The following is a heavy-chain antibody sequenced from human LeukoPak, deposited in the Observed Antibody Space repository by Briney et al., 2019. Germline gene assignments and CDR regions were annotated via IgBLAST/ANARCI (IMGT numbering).Heavy chain of an antibody. CDR2: ISAYNGNT. J-gene: IGHJ6*03. CDR3: ARSLLDHGYYYYYYMDV. Sequence: GASVKVSCKASGYTFTSYGISWVRQAPGQGLEWMGWISAYNGNTNYAQKFQGRVTMTRDTSISTAYMELSRLRSDDTAVYYCARSLLDHGYYYYYYMDVWGKGTTVTVSS. CDR1: GYTFTSYG. D-gene: IGHD1-1*01. V-gene: IGHV1-18*01.